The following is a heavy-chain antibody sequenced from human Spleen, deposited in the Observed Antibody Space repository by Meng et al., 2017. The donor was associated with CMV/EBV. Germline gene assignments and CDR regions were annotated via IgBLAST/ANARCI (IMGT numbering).Heavy chain of an antibody. D-gene: IGHD2-2*01. CDR1: GYTFTSYD. J-gene: IGHJ6*02. Sequence: ASVKVSCKASGYTFTSYDINWVRQATGQGLEWMGWMNPNSGNTGYAQKFQGRVTMTRNTSISTAYMELSSLRSDDTAVYYCARQQGYQLLPDVWGQGTTVTVSS. CDR3: ARQQGYQLLPDV. V-gene: IGHV1-8*01. CDR2: MNPNSGNT.